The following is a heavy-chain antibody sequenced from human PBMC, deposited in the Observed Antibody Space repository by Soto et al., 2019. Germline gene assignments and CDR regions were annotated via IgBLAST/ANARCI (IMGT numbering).Heavy chain of an antibody. D-gene: IGHD3-22*01. J-gene: IGHJ3*02. Sequence: GRSLRLSCAASGFTFSSYWMSWVRQAPWKGLEWVANIKQDGSERYYVDSVKGRFTISRDNAKNSLYLQMNSLRAEDTAVYYCARHQITYYYDSSGSDAFDIWGQGTMVTVSS. CDR3: ARHQITYYYDSSGSDAFDI. CDR1: GFTFSSYW. CDR2: IKQDGSER. V-gene: IGHV3-7*01.